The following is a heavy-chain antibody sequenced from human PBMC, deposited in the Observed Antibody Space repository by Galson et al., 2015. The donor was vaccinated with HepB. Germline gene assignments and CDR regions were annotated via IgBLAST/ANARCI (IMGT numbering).Heavy chain of an antibody. D-gene: IGHD3-9*01. CDR2: INPNSGGT. CDR3: ARGTTVRYFDWSPGATAFDY. V-gene: IGHV1-2*05. Sequence: SVKVSCKASGYTFTGYYMRWVRQAPGQGLEWMGRINPNSGGTNYAQKFQGRVTMTRDTSISTAYMELSRLRSDDTVVYYCARGTTVRYFDWSPGATAFDYWGQGTLVTVSS. J-gene: IGHJ4*02. CDR1: GYTFTGYY.